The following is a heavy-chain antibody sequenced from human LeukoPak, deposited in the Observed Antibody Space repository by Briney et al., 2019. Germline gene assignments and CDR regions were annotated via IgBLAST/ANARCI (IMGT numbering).Heavy chain of an antibody. D-gene: IGHD7-27*01. V-gene: IGHV4-59*02. CDR3: ASRKLGNDY. CDR2: IYYTGT. Sequence: PSETLSLTCTVSGGSVSDYYWSWNRQSPGKGLEWIGYIYYTGTSYNPSLKSRVTISADTSKNQFSLNLSSVTAADTAVYYCASRKLGNDYWGQGTLVTVSS. J-gene: IGHJ4*02. CDR1: GGSVSDYY.